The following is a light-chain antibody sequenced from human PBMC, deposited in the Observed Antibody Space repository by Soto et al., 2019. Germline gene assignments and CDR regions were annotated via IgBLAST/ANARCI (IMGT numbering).Light chain of an antibody. Sequence: QSALTQPASVSGSPGQSIAISCTGSSSDIGIYKYVSWYQQHPXKVXXXIXXXXXXRPSGVXNRFSGSKYGNTVSLTIYGLQAEDEADYYCSSYTTSSTRVFGHGNKGTVL. CDR3: SSYTTSSTRV. CDR1: SSDIGIYKY. V-gene: IGLV2-14*03. J-gene: IGLJ1*01. CDR2: XXX.